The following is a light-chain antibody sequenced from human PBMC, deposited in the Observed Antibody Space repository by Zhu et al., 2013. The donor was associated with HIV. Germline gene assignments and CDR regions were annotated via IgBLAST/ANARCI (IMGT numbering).Light chain of an antibody. V-gene: IGKV4-1*01. CDR3: QHRGQWPPYT. CDR2: WAS. J-gene: IGKJ2*01. Sequence: DIVMTQSPDSLAVSLGERATINCKSSQSVLYTSNNKNYLAWYQQRPKQPPRLLLYWASTRESWVPDRFSGSGSETDFTLTISSLEPEDFTIYYCQHRGQWPPYTFGQGTKLEIK. CDR1: QSVLYTSNNKNY.